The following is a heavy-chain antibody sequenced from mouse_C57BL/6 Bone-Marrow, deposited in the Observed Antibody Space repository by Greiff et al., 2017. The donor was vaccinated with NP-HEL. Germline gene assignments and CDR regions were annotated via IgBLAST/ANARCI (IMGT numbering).Heavy chain of an antibody. CDR3: ARSYGYADY. J-gene: IGHJ2*01. CDR1: GYTFTDYY. CDR2: INPNNGGT. V-gene: IGHV1-26*01. D-gene: IGHD2-2*01. Sequence: VQLQQSGPELVKPGASVKISCKASGYTFTDYYMNWVKQSHGKSLEWIGDINPNNGGTSYNQKFKGKATLTVDKSSSTAYMELRSLTSEDSAVYYCARSYGYADYWGQGTTLTVSS.